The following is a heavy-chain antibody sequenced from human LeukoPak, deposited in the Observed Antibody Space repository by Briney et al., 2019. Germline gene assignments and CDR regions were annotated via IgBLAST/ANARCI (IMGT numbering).Heavy chain of an antibody. CDR1: GGSISSYY. J-gene: IGHJ4*02. V-gene: IGHV4-4*07. D-gene: IGHD2-21*01. CDR2: IYTSGNI. CDR3: ARDVVGSIDY. Sequence: PSETLSLTCTVSGGSISSYYWSWLRQPAGKGLEWIGRIYTSGNINYNPSLKSRVTISVYKSKNQFSLKLTSVTAADTAVYYCARDVVGSIDYGGQGTLVSVST.